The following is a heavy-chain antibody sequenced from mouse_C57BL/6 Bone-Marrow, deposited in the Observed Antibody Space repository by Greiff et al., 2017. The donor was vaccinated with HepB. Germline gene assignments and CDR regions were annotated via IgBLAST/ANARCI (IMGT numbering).Heavy chain of an antibody. Sequence: EVQLQQSGPGLVKPGASVKIPCKASGYTFTDYNMDWVKQSHGKSLEWIGDINPNNGGTIYNQKFKGKATLTVDKSSSTAYMELRSLTSEDTAVYYCARLGGLRCAMDYWGQGTSVTVSS. J-gene: IGHJ4*01. CDR2: INPNNGGT. CDR3: ARLGGLRCAMDY. V-gene: IGHV1-18*01. CDR1: GYTFTDYN. D-gene: IGHD2-4*01.